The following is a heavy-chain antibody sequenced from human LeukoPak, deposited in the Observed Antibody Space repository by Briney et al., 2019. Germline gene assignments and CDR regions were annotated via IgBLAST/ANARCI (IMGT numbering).Heavy chain of an antibody. V-gene: IGHV1-2*02. J-gene: IGHJ4*02. CDR3: ARDTAAAASFDY. CDR2: INPNSGGT. D-gene: IGHD6-13*01. CDR1: GYTFTGYY. Sequence: GASVKVSCKASGYTFTGYYMHWVRQAPGQGLEWMGWINPNSGGTNYAQKLQGRVTMTTDTSTSTAYMELRSLRSDDTAVYYCARDTAAAASFDYWGQGTLVTVSS.